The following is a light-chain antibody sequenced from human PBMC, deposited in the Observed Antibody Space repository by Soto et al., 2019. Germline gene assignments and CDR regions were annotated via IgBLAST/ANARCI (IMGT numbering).Light chain of an antibody. Sequence: QSVLTQPPSVPEAPRQRVTITCIGNSPNIGAGYEAHRYQQVPGTAPELPFYENNNRPSGVPNRFPCSKSGTSATLAITGSRAQDEAEDYCHSYDSSLCGYVFGEGTKLTVL. CDR1: SPNIGAGYE. J-gene: IGLJ3*02. CDR2: ENN. V-gene: IGLV1-40*01. CDR3: HSYDSSLCGYV.